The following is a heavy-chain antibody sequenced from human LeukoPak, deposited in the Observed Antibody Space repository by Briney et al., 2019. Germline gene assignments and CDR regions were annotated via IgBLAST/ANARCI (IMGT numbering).Heavy chain of an antibody. CDR1: GGSISSYY. J-gene: IGHJ4*02. CDR2: IYYSGST. Sequence: SETLSLTCTVSGGSISSYYWSWIRQPPGKGLEWIGYIYYSGSTNYNPSLKSRVTISVDTSKNQFSLKLSSVTAADMTVYYCARISDSGYDLYFDYWGQGTLVTVSS. CDR3: ARISDSGYDLYFDY. V-gene: IGHV4-59*01. D-gene: IGHD5-12*01.